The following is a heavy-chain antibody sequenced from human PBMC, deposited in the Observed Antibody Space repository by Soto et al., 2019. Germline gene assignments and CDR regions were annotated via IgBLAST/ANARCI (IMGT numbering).Heavy chain of an antibody. CDR1: GFTLSDHY. Sequence: PGGSLRLSCAGSGFTLSDHYIDWVRQAPGKGLEWLSHISPKSTFRNYADSVKGRFTISRDNTESSLFLQMNSLGVDDTAVYSCVRGGGGGLFEHWGQGVLVTVSS. J-gene: IGHJ4*02. D-gene: IGHD2-21*01. V-gene: IGHV3-11*06. CDR2: ISPKSTFR. CDR3: VRGGGGGLFEH.